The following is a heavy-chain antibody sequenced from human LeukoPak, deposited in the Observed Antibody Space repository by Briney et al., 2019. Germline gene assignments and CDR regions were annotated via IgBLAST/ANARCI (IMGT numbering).Heavy chain of an antibody. CDR1: GYSFTSYW. Sequence: GESLKISCKGSGYSFTSYWIGWVRQMPGKGLEWMGIIYPGDSDTRYSPSFQGQVTISADKSISTAYLQWSSLKASDTAMYCCARHGQGEYQLLVDYYMDVWGKGTTVTVSS. CDR3: ARHGQGEYQLLVDYYMDV. J-gene: IGHJ6*03. V-gene: IGHV5-51*01. D-gene: IGHD2-2*01. CDR2: IYPGDSDT.